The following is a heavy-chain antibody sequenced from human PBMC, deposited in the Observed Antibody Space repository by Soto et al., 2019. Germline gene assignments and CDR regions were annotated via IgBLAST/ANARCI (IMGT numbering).Heavy chain of an antibody. CDR3: ARGAYYYDSSGLSY. J-gene: IGHJ4*02. CDR2: ISSSSSTI. V-gene: IGHV3-48*01. D-gene: IGHD3-22*01. CDR1: GFTFSSYS. Sequence: PVGSLRLSCAASGFTFSSYSMNWVRQAPGKGLEWVSYISSSSSTIYYADSVKGRFTISRDNAKNSLYLQMNSPRAEDTAVYYCARGAYYYDSSGLSYWGQGTLVTVSS.